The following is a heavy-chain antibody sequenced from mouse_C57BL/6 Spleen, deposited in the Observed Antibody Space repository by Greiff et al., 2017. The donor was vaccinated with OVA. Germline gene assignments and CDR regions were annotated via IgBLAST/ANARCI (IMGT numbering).Heavy chain of an antibody. CDR2: ISYYGSN. CDR1: GYSITSGYY. D-gene: IGHD2-4*01. V-gene: IGHV3-6*01. Sequence: EVKLMESGPGLVKPSQSLSLTCSVTGYSITSGYYWNWIRQFPGNKLEWMGYISYYGSNNYNPSLKNRISITRDTSKNQFFLKLNSVTTEDTATYYCARRGRSYDYDGFDYWGQGTTLTVSS. CDR3: ARRGRSYDYDGFDY. J-gene: IGHJ2*01.